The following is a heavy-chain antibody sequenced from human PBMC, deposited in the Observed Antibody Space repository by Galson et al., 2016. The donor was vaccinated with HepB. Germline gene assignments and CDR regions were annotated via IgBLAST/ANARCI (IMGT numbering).Heavy chain of an antibody. Sequence: TLSLTCTVSGGSISSGGYYWSWIRQHPGKGLEWIGYIYYSGSTYYTPSLKSRVTISVDTSKNQFSLKLSSVTAADTAVYYCARDVGDGLKQYSSSSGPYYFDYWGQGTLVTVSS. V-gene: IGHV4-31*03. CDR2: IYYSGST. D-gene: IGHD6-6*01. J-gene: IGHJ4*02. CDR1: GGSISSGGYY. CDR3: ARDVGDGLKQYSSSSGPYYFDY.